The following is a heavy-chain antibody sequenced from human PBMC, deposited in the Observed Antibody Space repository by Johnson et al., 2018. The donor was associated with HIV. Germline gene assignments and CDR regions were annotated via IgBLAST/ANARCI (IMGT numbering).Heavy chain of an antibody. V-gene: IGHV3-30*18. CDR2: ISYDGSNK. D-gene: IGHD4-17*01. CDR3: AKGDYGDYEGSDAFDI. Sequence: QVQLVESGGGVVQPGRSLRLSCAASGFTFSRYGMHWVRQAPGKGLEWVAVISYDGSNKYYAGSVKGRFTISRDNSKNMLYLQMNSLRAEDTAVYYCAKGDYGDYEGSDAFDIWGQGTMVTVSS. J-gene: IGHJ3*02. CDR1: GFTFSRYG.